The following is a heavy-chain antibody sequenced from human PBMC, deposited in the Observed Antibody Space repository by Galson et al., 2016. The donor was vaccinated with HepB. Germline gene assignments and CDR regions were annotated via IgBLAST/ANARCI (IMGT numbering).Heavy chain of an antibody. CDR3: ASDPALSYCGGDCYSV. CDR2: ISSTSNTI. Sequence: SLRLSCAASGFTFSNYNIHWVRQAPGKGLECISYISSTSNTIYYTDSVKGRFTISRDNAKSALYLQMNILRDEDTAVYYCASDPALSYCGGDCYSVWGQGTLVTVSS. D-gene: IGHD2-21*01. CDR1: GFTFSNYN. J-gene: IGHJ4*02. V-gene: IGHV3-48*02.